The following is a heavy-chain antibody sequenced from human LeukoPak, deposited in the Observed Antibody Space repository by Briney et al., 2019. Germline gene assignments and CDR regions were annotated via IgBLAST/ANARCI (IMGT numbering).Heavy chain of an antibody. CDR1: GGTSNSHA. CDR3: ATTNDGGGYQWGDFFDF. Sequence: GASVMVSCKASGGTSNSHAISWVRQAPGQGLEWMGRIIPNLGTTNRAQNFQDRVTLTADKSTNTAYMELTSLTSDDTAVYYCATTNDGGGYQWGDFFDFWGQGTLVTVSS. V-gene: IGHV1-69*04. D-gene: IGHD3-22*01. J-gene: IGHJ4*02. CDR2: IIPNLGTT.